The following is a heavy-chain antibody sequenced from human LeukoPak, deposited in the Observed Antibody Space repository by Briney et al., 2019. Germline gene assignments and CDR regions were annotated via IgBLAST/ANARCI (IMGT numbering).Heavy chain of an antibody. D-gene: IGHD5-12*01. V-gene: IGHV3-23*01. CDR1: GFTFSTYV. J-gene: IGHJ4*02. CDR2: ISGSGGST. CDR3: ANSAGYVNFDY. Sequence: GGSLRLSCAASGFTFSTYVMSWVRQAPGKGLEWVSGISGSGGSTYYADSVKGRFTISRDNFKNTLYLQMNSLRAEDTAVYYCANSAGYVNFDYWGQGTLVTVSS.